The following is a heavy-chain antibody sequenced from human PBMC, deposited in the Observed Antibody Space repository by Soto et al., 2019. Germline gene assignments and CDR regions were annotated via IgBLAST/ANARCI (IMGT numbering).Heavy chain of an antibody. J-gene: IGHJ4*02. CDR1: GFTFDDYA. CDR3: AKDISSGWFEVVDS. D-gene: IGHD3-10*01. V-gene: IGHV3-9*01. Sequence: EVHLVESGGGLVQPGRSLRLSCAASGFTFDDYAMHWVRQAPGKGLEWVSGISWNSGSTDYADSVKGRFTISRNNAKNSLYLQMSSLRPEDTAVYYCAKDISSGWFEVVDSWGQGTLVTVSS. CDR2: ISWNSGST.